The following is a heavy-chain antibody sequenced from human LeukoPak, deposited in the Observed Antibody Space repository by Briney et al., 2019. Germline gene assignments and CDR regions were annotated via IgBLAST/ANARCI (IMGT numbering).Heavy chain of an antibody. V-gene: IGHV1-2*02. CDR1: GYTFTGYY. CDR2: INPNSGGT. Sequence: ASVKVSCKASGYTFTGYYMHWVRQAPGQGLEWMGWINPNSGGTNYAQKFQGRVTMTRDTSTSTVYMELSSLRSEDTAVYYCARGSGAGSFNYGGKEPLVTASS. J-gene: IGHJ4*02. D-gene: IGHD1-26*01. CDR3: ARGSGAGSFNY.